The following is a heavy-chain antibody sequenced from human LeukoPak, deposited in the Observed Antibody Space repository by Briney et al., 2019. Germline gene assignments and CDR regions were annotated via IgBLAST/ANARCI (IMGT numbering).Heavy chain of an antibody. CDR1: GFPFSSYW. CDR2: ISSSSSYI. Sequence: GGSLRLSCVASGFPFSSYWMTWVRQAPGKGLEWVSSISSSSSYIYYADSVKGRFTISRDNAKNSLYLQMNSLRAEDTAVYYCARDSYYDILTGYLRYFDYWGQGTLVTVSS. D-gene: IGHD3-9*01. J-gene: IGHJ4*02. V-gene: IGHV3-21*01. CDR3: ARDSYYDILTGYLRYFDY.